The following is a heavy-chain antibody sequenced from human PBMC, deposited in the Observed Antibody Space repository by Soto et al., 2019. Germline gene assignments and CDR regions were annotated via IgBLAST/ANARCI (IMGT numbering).Heavy chain of an antibody. V-gene: IGHV4-31*02. CDR1: GASTVSHYH. J-gene: IGHJ4*02. CDR3: ALALGPTTGLDY. CDR2: IFNSGTT. Sequence: KAWETLSLTCSVSGASTVSHYHWTWIRQPPGKGLEWMGYIFNSGTTFYNPSLTSRLSISMDTSGNHFSLELRSVTAADTAVYYCALALGPTTGLDYWGQGTLVTVSS. D-gene: IGHD1-26*01.